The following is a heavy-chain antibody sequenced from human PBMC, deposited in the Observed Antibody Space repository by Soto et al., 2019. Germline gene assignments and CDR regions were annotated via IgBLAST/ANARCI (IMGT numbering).Heavy chain of an antibody. J-gene: IGHJ4*02. CDR3: AGDYGSGTGSYRFDF. D-gene: IGHD3-10*01. V-gene: IGHV4-59*01. CDR2: IYNSGRT. CDR1: GGSMSAFS. Sequence: SETLSLTCTVPGGSMSAFSWSWIRQPPGRGLEWIGYIYNSGRTVYNPSLKSRLTISMDTSKSQFSLRLTSVTAADAAIYYCAGDYGSGTGSYRFDFWGQGTLVTVSS.